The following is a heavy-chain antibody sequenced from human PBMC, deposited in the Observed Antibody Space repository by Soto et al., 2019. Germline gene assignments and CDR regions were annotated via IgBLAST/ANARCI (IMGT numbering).Heavy chain of an antibody. Sequence: PSETLSLTRAVYGGSLSGHYWSWLRQPPGKGLAWIGEINHSGGTNYNPSLQSRVATSVDTSKDQFSLKVSAVTAANTAVYYYAITVASTSLSFIDNSGQGTLVTISS. CDR1: GGSLSGHY. V-gene: IGHV4-34*01. D-gene: IGHD3-16*01. CDR2: INHSGGT. CDR3: AITVASTSLSFIDN. J-gene: IGHJ4*02.